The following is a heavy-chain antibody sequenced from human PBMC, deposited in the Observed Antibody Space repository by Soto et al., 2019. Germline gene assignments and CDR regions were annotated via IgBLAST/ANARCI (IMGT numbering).Heavy chain of an antibody. Sequence: LSLTCTVSGGSISRSGYFWSWIRQHPGKGLEWIGYIYDSGSTYYNPSLKSRVSLSVDTSKNQFSLNLTSVTAADTAMYYCARSSRSYFDYWGQGTLVTVS. CDR3: ARSSRSYFDY. CDR2: IYDSGST. V-gene: IGHV4-31*03. J-gene: IGHJ4*02. CDR1: GGSISRSGYF.